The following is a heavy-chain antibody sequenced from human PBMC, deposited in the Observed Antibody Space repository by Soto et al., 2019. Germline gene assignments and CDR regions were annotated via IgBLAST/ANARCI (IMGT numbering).Heavy chain of an antibody. Sequence: QVQLVQSGAEVKKPGASVKVSCKASGDTFTSYDINWVRQATGQGLEWMGWMNPKNGNTGYAQKFQGRVTMTRNTSITTAYMELSSRRSEDTAVYYCAKAGWLGWFDPWGQGTLVTVAS. CDR3: AKAGWLGWFDP. V-gene: IGHV1-8*01. CDR1: GDTFTSYD. D-gene: IGHD1-1*01. J-gene: IGHJ5*02. CDR2: MNPKNGNT.